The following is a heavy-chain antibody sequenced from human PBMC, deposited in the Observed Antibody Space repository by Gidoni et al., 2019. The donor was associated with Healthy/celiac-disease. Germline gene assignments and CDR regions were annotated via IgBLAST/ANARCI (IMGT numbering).Heavy chain of an antibody. CDR2: IYYSGST. CDR1: GGSISSGGYY. V-gene: IGHV4-31*03. J-gene: IGHJ6*02. Sequence: QVQLQESGPGLVKPSQTLSLTCTVSGGSISSGGYYWSWIRQHPGKGLEWIGYIYYSGSTYYNPSLKSRVTISVDTSKNQFSLKLSSVTAADTAVYYCASNLPYAGVRGVTNYYYYYGMDVWGQGTTVTVSS. CDR3: ASNLPYAGVRGVTNYYYYYGMDV. D-gene: IGHD3-10*01.